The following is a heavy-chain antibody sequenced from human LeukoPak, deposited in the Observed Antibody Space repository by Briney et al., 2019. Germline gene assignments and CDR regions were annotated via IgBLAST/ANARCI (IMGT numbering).Heavy chain of an antibody. V-gene: IGHV4-30-4*08. D-gene: IGHD1-1*01. CDR3: ARSNWKYYFDF. J-gene: IGHJ4*02. CDR2: IYSSGST. CDR1: GGSINSGDYY. Sequence: PSQTLSLTCTVSGGSINSGDYYWSWIRQPPGKGLEWIGYIYSSGSTYYNPSLKSRLTMSLDTSKSQFSLKVSSVTAADTAVYHCARSNWKYYFDFWGQGTLVTVSS.